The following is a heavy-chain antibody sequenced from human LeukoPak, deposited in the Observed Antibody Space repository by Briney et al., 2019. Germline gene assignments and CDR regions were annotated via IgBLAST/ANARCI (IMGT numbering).Heavy chain of an antibody. CDR2: ISYDGSNK. D-gene: IGHD3-22*01. CDR1: GFTFSSYG. CDR3: AKVMIAFNAFDY. Sequence: QTGGSLRLSCAASGFTFSSYGMHWVRQAPGKGLEWVAVISYDGSNKYYADSVKGRFTTSRDNSKNTLYLQMNSLRAEDTAVYYCAKVMIAFNAFDYWGQGTLVTVSS. J-gene: IGHJ4*02. V-gene: IGHV3-30*18.